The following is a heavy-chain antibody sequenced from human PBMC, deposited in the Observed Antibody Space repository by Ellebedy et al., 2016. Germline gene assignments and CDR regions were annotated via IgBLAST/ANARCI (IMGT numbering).Heavy chain of an antibody. CDR1: GFTFTNYW. J-gene: IGHJ4*01. CDR3: VRFDYYDKRDY. D-gene: IGHD3-22*01. CDR2: MYYEDSSK. V-gene: IGHV3-74*01. Sequence: GGSLRLSXATSGFTFTNYWMYWVRQVPGKAPTWVSHMYYEDSSKVYADSVKGRFTISKDTARNTLYLQMNDLRVEDTAVYYCVRFDYYDKRDYWGQGTLVTVSS.